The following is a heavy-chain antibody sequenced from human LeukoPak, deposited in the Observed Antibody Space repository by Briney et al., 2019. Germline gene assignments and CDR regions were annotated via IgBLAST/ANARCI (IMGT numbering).Heavy chain of an antibody. V-gene: IGHV4-34*01. CDR3: ARGLDYYAAGWFDP. Sequence: SETLSLTCAVYGGSFSGYYWGWIHQPPGKGLEWIGEINHSGSTNYNPSLKSRVTISVDTSKNQFSLKLSSVTAADTAVYYCARGLDYYAAGWFDPWGQGTLVTVSS. CDR1: GGSFSGYY. D-gene: IGHD1-26*01. J-gene: IGHJ5*02. CDR2: INHSGST.